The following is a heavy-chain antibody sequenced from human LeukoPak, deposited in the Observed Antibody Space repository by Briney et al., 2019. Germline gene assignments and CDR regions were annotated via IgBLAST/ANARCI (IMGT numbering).Heavy chain of an antibody. D-gene: IGHD7-27*01. J-gene: IGHJ4*02. V-gene: IGHV3-21*01. CDR3: ARDGWLSLGTLYYFDY. CDR2: ISSSSSYI. CDR1: GFTFSSYS. Sequence: GGSLRLSCAASGFTFSSYSMNWVRQAPGKGLEWVSSISSSSSYIYYADSVKGRFTISRDNAKNSLYLQMNSLRAEDTAVYYCARDGWLSLGTLYYFDYWGQGTLVTVSS.